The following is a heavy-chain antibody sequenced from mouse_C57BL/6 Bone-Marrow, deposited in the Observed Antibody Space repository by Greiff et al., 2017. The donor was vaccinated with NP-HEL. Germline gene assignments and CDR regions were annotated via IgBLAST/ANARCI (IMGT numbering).Heavy chain of an antibody. CDR1: GYTFTDYY. V-gene: IGHV1-76*01. D-gene: IGHD2-4*01. Sequence: VHLVESGAELVRPGASVKLSCKASGYTFTDYYINWVKQRPGQGLEWIARIYPGSGNTYYNEKFKGKATLTAEKSSSTAYMQLSSLTSEDSAVYFCARGSIYYDYDKDYWGQGTTLTVSS. J-gene: IGHJ2*01. CDR2: IYPGSGNT. CDR3: ARGSIYYDYDKDY.